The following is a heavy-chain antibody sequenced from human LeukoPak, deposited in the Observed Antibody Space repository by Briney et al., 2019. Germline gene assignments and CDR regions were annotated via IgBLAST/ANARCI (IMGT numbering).Heavy chain of an antibody. D-gene: IGHD2-15*01. CDR1: GGSISSYY. J-gene: IGHJ4*02. V-gene: IGHV4-59*12. Sequence: SETLSLTCTVSGGSISSYYWSWIRQPPGKGLEWIGYIYYSGSTNYSPSLKSRVTMSVDTSKNQFSLKLSSVTAADTAVYYCARDRGYRRTDSGGYPVFDLWGQGTLVTVSS. CDR2: IYYSGST. CDR3: ARDRGYRRTDSGGYPVFDL.